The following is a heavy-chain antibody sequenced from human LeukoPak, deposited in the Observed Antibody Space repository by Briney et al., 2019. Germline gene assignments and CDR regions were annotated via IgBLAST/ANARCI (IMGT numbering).Heavy chain of an antibody. D-gene: IGHD6-19*01. J-gene: IGHJ4*02. V-gene: IGHV3-33*08. CDR1: GFTFSNYG. CDR3: ARDLTPGIAVAGTALGY. Sequence: PGGSLRLSCAASGFTFSNYGMHWVRQAPGKGLEWVAVIWFDGSNKYYADSVKGRFTISRDNSKDTLYLQMNSLRVEDTAVYNCARDLTPGIAVAGTALGYWGQGALVTVSS. CDR2: IWFDGSNK.